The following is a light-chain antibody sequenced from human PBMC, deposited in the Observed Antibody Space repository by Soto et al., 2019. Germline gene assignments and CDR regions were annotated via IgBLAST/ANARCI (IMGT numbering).Light chain of an antibody. J-gene: IGKJ1*01. CDR3: QQRYSNPRT. CDR1: QSISSW. V-gene: IGKV1-5*01. CDR2: DAS. Sequence: DIQMTQSPSTLSASLVDIVTITCLAIQSISSWLAWYQQKPGKAPKLLIYDASSLESGVPSRFSGSGSGTDFTLTISSLQHEDFATYYCQQRYSNPRTFGQGTKVDIK.